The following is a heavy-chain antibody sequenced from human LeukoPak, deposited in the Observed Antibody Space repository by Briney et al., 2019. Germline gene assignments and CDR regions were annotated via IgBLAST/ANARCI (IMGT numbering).Heavy chain of an antibody. Sequence: GGSLRLSCAASGFTFSSYWMSWVRQAPGRGLEWVANIKQDGTEKYYVDSVKGRFTISRDNAKNSLYLQMSSLRAEDTAVYYCARVNNHINVWGQGTTVTVSS. J-gene: IGHJ6*02. CDR2: IKQDGTEK. D-gene: IGHD1-14*01. CDR1: GFTFSSYW. CDR3: ARVNNHINV. V-gene: IGHV3-7*01.